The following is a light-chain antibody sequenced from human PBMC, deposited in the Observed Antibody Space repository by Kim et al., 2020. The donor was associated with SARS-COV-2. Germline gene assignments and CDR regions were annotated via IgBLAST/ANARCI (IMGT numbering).Light chain of an antibody. CDR1: SIRSYY. CDR2: GKN. V-gene: IGLV3-19*01. J-gene: IGLJ2*01. CDR3: NSRDSNDNVV. Sequence: VDWGQKVRITWEGDSIRSYYETWYQQKQGQAPIVVIYGKNNRPSGIPDRFSGSSSGNTASLTNTGTQAGEEADYYCNSRDSNDNVVFGGGTKLTVL.